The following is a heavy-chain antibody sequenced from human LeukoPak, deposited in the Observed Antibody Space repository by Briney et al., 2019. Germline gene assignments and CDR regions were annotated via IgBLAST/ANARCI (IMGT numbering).Heavy chain of an antibody. CDR3: ARGGNYYDSSGYYPYFYYAMDV. V-gene: IGHV1-2*02. CDR2: VNPNTGGT. CDR1: GYTFTDYY. D-gene: IGHD3-22*01. Sequence: ASVKVSCKASGYTFTDYYMHWVRQAPGQGLEWMGCVNPNTGGTNYAQKFQGSVTMTRDTSITTGYMELSRLTSDDTAVYYCARGGNYYDSSGYYPYFYYAMDVWGQGTTVTVSS. J-gene: IGHJ6*02.